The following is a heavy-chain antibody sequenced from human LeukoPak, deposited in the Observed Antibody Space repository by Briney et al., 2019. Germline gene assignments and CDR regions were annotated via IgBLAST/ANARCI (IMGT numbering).Heavy chain of an antibody. D-gene: IGHD4-17*01. Sequence: GASVKVSCKASGYTFTSCGISWVRQAPGQGLEWMGWISAYNGNTNYAQKLQGRVTMTTDTSTSRAYMELRSLRSDDTAVYYCARGADYGDYGGDFDYWGQGTLVTVSS. V-gene: IGHV1-18*04. J-gene: IGHJ4*02. CDR3: ARGADYGDYGGDFDY. CDR1: GYTFTSCG. CDR2: ISAYNGNT.